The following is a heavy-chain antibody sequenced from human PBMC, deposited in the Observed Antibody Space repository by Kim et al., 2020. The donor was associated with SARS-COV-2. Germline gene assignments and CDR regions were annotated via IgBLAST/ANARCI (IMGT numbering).Heavy chain of an antibody. J-gene: IGHJ4*02. CDR3: ANTFVAIFGVVITPDY. CDR2: ISGSGGST. V-gene: IGHV3-23*01. D-gene: IGHD3-3*01. Sequence: GGSLRLSCAASGFTFSSYAMSWVRQAPGKGLEWVSAISGSGGSTYYADSVNGRFTISRDNSKNTLYLQMNSLRAEDTAVYYCANTFVAIFGVVITPDYWGQGTLVTVSS. CDR1: GFTFSSYA.